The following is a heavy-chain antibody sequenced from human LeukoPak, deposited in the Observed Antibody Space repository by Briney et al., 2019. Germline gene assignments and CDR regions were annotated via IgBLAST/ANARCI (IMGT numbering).Heavy chain of an antibody. V-gene: IGHV3-30-3*01. Sequence: GRSLRLSCAASGFTFSSYAMHWVRQAPGKGLEWVAVISYDGSNKYYADSVKGRFTISRDNSKNTLYLQMNSLRAEDTAVYYCARDPEDDSNYSNFDHWGQGTLVTVSS. D-gene: IGHD4-11*01. CDR2: ISYDGSNK. CDR3: ARDPEDDSNYSNFDH. CDR1: GFTFSSYA. J-gene: IGHJ4*02.